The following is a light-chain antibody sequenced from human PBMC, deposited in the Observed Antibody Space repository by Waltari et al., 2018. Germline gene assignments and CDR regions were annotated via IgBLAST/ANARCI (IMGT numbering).Light chain of an antibody. CDR2: DSS. V-gene: IGKV3-11*01. CDR3: QLRTNWPSYT. CDR1: QSVSSY. Sequence: EIVLTQSPATLSLSPGERATLSCRASQSVSSYLAWYQQKPGQAPRLLIYDSSTRPTGIPARFSGSGSGTDFTLTISSLGPEDFAVYYCQLRTNWPSYTFGRGTKLEIK. J-gene: IGKJ2*01.